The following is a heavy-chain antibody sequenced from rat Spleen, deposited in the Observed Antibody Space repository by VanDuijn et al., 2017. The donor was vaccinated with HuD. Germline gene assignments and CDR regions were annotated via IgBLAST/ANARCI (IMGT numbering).Heavy chain of an antibody. J-gene: IGHJ2*01. V-gene: IGHV5-29*01. Sequence: EVKLVESGGGLVQPGRSLKLSCAASGFNFDDYWMGWVRQAPTKGLAWVATISYDGPNTYYSDSVQGRFTISRDNTKTTLYLQMDSLRSEDTATYYCARRFDFDYWGQGVMVTVSS. CDR1: GFNFDDYW. CDR2: ISYDGPNT. CDR3: ARRFDFDY.